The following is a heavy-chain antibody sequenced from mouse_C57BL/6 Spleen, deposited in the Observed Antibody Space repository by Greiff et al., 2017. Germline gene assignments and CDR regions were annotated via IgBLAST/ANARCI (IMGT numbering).Heavy chain of an antibody. J-gene: IGHJ4*01. CDR2: IYPGSGNT. CDR1: GYSFTSYY. V-gene: IGHV1-66*01. CDR3: ARHPSYAMDY. Sequence: QVQLKESGPELVKPGASVKISCKASGYSFTSYYIHWVKQRPGQGLEWIGWIYPGSGNTKYNEKFKGKATLTADTSSSTAYMQLSSLTSEDSAVYYCARHPSYAMDYWGQGTSVTVSS.